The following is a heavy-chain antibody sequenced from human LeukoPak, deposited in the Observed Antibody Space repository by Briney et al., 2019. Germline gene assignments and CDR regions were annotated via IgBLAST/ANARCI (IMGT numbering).Heavy chain of an antibody. J-gene: IGHJ4*02. Sequence: GGSLRLSRAASGFTFSSYSMNWVRQAPGKGLEWVSYISSSSSTIYYADSVKGRFTISRDNSKNTLYLQMNSLRAEDTAVYYCAKDQDGLEYYYDSSGYIYWGQGTLVTVSS. CDR2: ISSSSSTI. CDR1: GFTFSSYS. CDR3: AKDQDGLEYYYDSSGYIY. D-gene: IGHD3-22*01. V-gene: IGHV3-48*01.